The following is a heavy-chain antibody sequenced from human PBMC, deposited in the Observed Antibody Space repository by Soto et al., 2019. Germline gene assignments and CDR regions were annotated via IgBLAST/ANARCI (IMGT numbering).Heavy chain of an antibody. Sequence: GGSLRLSCAASGFTFSSYAMHWVRQAPGKGLEWVAVISYDGSNKYYADSVKGRFTISRDNSKNTLYLQMNSLRAEDTAVYYCARGAGGSSSSGWYYYYYYGMDVWGQGTTVTVSS. D-gene: IGHD6-6*01. V-gene: IGHV3-30*04. J-gene: IGHJ6*02. CDR3: ARGAGGSSSSGWYYYYYYGMDV. CDR2: ISYDGSNK. CDR1: GFTFSSYA.